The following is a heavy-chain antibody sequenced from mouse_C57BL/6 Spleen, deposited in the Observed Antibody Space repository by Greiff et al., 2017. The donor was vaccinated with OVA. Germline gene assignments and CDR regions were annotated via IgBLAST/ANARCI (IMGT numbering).Heavy chain of an antibody. CDR3: ASGYYGSYAMDD. J-gene: IGHJ4*01. CDR2: INPNYGTT. Sequence: EVQLQESGPELVKPGASVKISCKASGYSFTDYNMNWVKQSNGKSLEWIGVINPNYGTTSYNQKFKGKATLTVDQSSSTAYMQLNSLTSEDSAVYYCASGYYGSYAMDDWGQGTSVTVSS. V-gene: IGHV1-39*01. D-gene: IGHD1-1*01. CDR1: GYSFTDYN.